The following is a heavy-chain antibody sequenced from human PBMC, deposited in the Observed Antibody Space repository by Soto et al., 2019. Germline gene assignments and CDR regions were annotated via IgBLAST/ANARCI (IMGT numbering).Heavy chain of an antibody. CDR3: ARETDTSLVDY. Sequence: QVQLVQSGAEVKKPGASVKVSCQTSGHNFSAYDFNWVRQAAGQGPEWIGWLNPRNVQTGYVQKFRGRVTMTRDTTISNVYLELSRLTSEDTAIYFCARETDTSLVDYWGQGTLVTVSS. CDR2: LNPRNVQT. CDR1: GHNFSAYD. J-gene: IGHJ4*02. V-gene: IGHV1-8*01. D-gene: IGHD5-18*01.